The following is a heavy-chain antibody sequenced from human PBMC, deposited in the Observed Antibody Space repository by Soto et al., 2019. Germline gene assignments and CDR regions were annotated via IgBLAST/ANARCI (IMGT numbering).Heavy chain of an antibody. V-gene: IGHV3-9*01. J-gene: IGHJ6*03. CDR2: ISWNSGSI. Sequence: EVQLVESGGGLVQPGRSLRLSCAASGFTFDDYAMHWVRQAPGKGLERVSGISWNSGSIGYADSVKGRFTISRDNAKNSLYLQMNSLRAEDTALYYCAKEPMDVWGKGTTVTVSS. CDR3: AKEPMDV. CDR1: GFTFDDYA.